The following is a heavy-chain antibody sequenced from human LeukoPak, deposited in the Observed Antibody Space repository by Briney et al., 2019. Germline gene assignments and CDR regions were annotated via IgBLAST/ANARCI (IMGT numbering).Heavy chain of an antibody. V-gene: IGHV3-23*01. CDR2: ISDSGGDT. Sequence: QTGGSLRLSCAASGFTFAYYAMSWVRQAPGRGLEWVSVISDSGGDTSYADSGKGRFTISRDNSKNTVYLHMSSLRAEDTAGYYCAKTDCTSSSFFTIDSWGQGTLVTVSS. CDR1: GFTFAYYA. D-gene: IGHD2-2*01. CDR3: AKTDCTSSSFFTIDS. J-gene: IGHJ4*02.